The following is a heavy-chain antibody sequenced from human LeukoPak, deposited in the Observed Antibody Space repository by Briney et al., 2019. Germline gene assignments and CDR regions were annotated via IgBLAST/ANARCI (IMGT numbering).Heavy chain of an antibody. J-gene: IGHJ4*02. CDR3: ARNYYDSSGYYVPDY. Sequence: SETLSLTCTVSGGSISSYYWSWIRQPPGKGLEWIGYIYYSGSTYYNPSPKSRVTISVDTSKNQFSLKLSSVTAADTAVYYCARNYYDSSGYYVPDYWGQGTLVTVSS. CDR2: IYYSGST. V-gene: IGHV4-59*12. CDR1: GGSISSYY. D-gene: IGHD3-22*01.